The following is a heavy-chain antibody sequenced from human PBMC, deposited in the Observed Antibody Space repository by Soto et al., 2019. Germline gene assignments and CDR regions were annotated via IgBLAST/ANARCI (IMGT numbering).Heavy chain of an antibody. CDR2: ISAYNGNT. D-gene: IGHD5-12*01. Sequence: ASVKVSCKASGYTFTSYGISWVRQAPGQGLEWMGWISAYNGNTNYAQKLQGRVTMTTDTSTSTAYMELRSLRSDDTAVYYCARSLRSYSGYDYFDDWAQGTPVTVSS. V-gene: IGHV1-18*01. CDR3: ARSLRSYSGYDYFDD. J-gene: IGHJ4*02. CDR1: GYTFTSYG.